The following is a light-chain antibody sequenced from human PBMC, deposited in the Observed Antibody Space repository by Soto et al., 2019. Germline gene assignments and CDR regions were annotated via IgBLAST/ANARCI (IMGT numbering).Light chain of an antibody. J-gene: IGKJ1*01. CDR2: GAS. CDR1: QSVSSNY. CDR3: HHFGSLPET. Sequence: IVLTQSPGTLSLSPGERATLSCRAGQSVSSNYLAWYQQKPGQAPRLLIYGASTRATGIPARFSGSGSGTDFTLTISRLEPEDFAVYYCHHFGSLPETFGQGTKVDIK. V-gene: IGKV3-20*01.